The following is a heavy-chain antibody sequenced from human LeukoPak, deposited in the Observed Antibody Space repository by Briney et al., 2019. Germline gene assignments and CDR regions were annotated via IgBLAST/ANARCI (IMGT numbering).Heavy chain of an antibody. CDR1: GFTFSTYA. J-gene: IGHJ4*02. V-gene: IGHV3-23*01. Sequence: GGSLRLSCAASGFTFSTYAMSWVRQAAGKGLEWISGISGNGVLTYYADSVKGRFTVSRDNSQNILHLQLNNVRAEDSAIYYCANSQGTIFGVVDYWGQGTLVTVSS. CDR3: ANSQGTIFGVVDY. CDR2: ISGNGVLT. D-gene: IGHD3-3*01.